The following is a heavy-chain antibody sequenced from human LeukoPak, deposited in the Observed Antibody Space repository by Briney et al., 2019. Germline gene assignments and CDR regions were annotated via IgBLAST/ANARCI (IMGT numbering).Heavy chain of an antibody. D-gene: IGHD3-10*01. CDR2: ISGSGGTT. J-gene: IGHJ4*02. CDR1: GFTFSSYA. Sequence: GGSLRLSCAASGFTFSSYAMSWVRQAPGKGLEWVSGISGSGGTTSYADSVKGRFTISRDNSKNTLYLQMNSLRAEDTAIYYCAKGSGSYYGPFDYWGQGTLVTVSS. V-gene: IGHV3-23*01. CDR3: AKGSGSYYGPFDY.